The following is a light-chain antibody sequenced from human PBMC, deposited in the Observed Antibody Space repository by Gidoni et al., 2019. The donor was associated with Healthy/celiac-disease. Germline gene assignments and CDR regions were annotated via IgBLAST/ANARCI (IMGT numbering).Light chain of an antibody. CDR3: QKRSNWPLT. CDR1: QSVSSY. CDR2: DAS. Sequence: EIVLTQSPATLSLSPGERATLSCRASQSVSSYLAWYQQKPGQAPRLLIYDASNRATVIPARFSGSGSGTDFTLTISSLGPEDFAVYYCQKRSNWPLTFGGGTKVEIK. J-gene: IGKJ4*01. V-gene: IGKV3-11*01.